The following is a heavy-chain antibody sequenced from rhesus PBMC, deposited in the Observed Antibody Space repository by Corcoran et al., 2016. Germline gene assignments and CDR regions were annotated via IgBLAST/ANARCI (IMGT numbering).Heavy chain of an antibody. V-gene: IGHV4-99*01. CDR1: GYSISSGYY. CDR3: ARHGGYSNVDY. J-gene: IGHJ4*01. CDR2: FSGSSEYT. Sequence: QVQLQESGPGLVKPSETLSLICVVSGYSISSGYYWGWIRQPPGKGLEYSGYFSGSSEYTYYNPSLKSRVTLSKDTSKNQFSLKLSSVTAADAAVYYCARHGGYSNVDYWGQGVLVTVSS. D-gene: IGHD4-23*01.